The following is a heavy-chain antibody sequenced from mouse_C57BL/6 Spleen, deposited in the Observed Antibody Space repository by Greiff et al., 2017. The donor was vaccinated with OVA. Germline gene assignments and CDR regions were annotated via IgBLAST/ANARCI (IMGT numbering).Heavy chain of an antibody. CDR1: GYTFTSYW. CDR3: AREYYDYGGVFAY. V-gene: IGHV1-7*01. J-gene: IGHJ3*01. Sequence: VQLQESGAELAKPGASVKLSCKASGYTFTSYWMHWVKQRPGQGLEWIGYINPSSGYTKYNQKFKDKATLTADKSSSTAYMQLSSLTYEDSAVYYCAREYYDYGGVFAYWGQGTLVTVSA. CDR2: INPSSGYT. D-gene: IGHD2-4*01.